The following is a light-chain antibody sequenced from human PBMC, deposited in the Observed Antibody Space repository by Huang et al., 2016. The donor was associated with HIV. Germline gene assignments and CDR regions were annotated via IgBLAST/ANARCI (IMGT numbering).Light chain of an antibody. J-gene: IGKJ2*01. CDR3: QQYYTSPRT. Sequence: DIQMTQSPSSLSVSAGDRVNITCRASQAIGNSLAWYQQKSGNAPRLLLSDTSKLDSEVPSRFSGSGSGTAHTLTINGLQPEDSAFYFCQQYYTSPRTFGQGTNLEI. CDR2: DTS. CDR1: QAIGNS. V-gene: IGKV1-NL1*01.